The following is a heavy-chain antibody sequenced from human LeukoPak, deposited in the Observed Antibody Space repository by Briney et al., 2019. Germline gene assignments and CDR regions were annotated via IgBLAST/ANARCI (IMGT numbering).Heavy chain of an antibody. J-gene: IGHJ4*02. CDR1: GFTFSYYG. CDR2: ISSDGSIQ. D-gene: IGHD4-17*01. CDR3: ARASTTVPNLLDN. Sequence: GGSLRLSCAASGFTFSYYGMHWVRQAPGKGLEWEAFISSDGSIQYHADSVKGRFTISRDNSKNTVYLQMNSLRAEDTAVYYCARASTTVPNLLDNWGQGTLVTVSS. V-gene: IGHV3-33*01.